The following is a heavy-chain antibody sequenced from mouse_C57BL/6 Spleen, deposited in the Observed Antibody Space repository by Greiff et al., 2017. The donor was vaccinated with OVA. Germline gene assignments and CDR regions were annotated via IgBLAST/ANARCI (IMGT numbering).Heavy chain of an antibody. Sequence: QVQLQQPGPELVKPGASVKISCKASGYAFSSSWMHWVKQRPGQGLEWIGRIYPRDGGTNYNGKFKSKATLTVDKSSSTAYMQLSSLTSEDSAVYVGDVLDSSGDAGNYLDYWGQGTTLTVSS. CDR2: IYPRDGGT. J-gene: IGHJ2*01. V-gene: IGHV1-82*01. D-gene: IGHD3-2*02. CDR3: DVLDSSGDAGNYLDY. CDR1: GYAFSSSW.